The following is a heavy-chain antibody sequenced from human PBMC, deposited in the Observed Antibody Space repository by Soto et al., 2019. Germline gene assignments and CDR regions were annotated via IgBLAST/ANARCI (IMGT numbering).Heavy chain of an antibody. CDR1: GGTFSSYA. CDR3: ARGLTGYYYYGMDV. V-gene: IGHV1-69*13. D-gene: IGHD2-8*02. J-gene: IGHJ6*02. Sequence: GASVKVSCKASGGTFSSYAISWVRQAPGQGLEWMGGIIPIFGTANYAQKFQGRVTITADESTSTAYMELSSLRSEDTAVYYCARGLTGYYYYGMDVWGQGTTVTVSS. CDR2: IIPIFGTA.